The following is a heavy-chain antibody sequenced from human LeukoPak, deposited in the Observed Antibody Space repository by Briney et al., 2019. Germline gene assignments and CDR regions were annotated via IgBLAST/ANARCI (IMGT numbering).Heavy chain of an antibody. Sequence: PGGSLRLSCAASGFTFDDYAMHWVRQAPGKGLEWVSGISWNSGSIGYADSVKGRFTISRDNAKNSLYLQMNSLRAEDTAVYYCARDLFGAMVRGVIMLGPFDYWGQGTLVTVSS. CDR2: ISWNSGSI. D-gene: IGHD3-10*01. CDR1: GFTFDDYA. CDR3: ARDLFGAMVRGVIMLGPFDY. J-gene: IGHJ4*02. V-gene: IGHV3-9*01.